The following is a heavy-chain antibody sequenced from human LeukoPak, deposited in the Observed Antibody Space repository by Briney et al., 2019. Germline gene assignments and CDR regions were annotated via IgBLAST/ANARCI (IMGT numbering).Heavy chain of an antibody. D-gene: IGHD3-22*01. Sequence: GGSLRLSCAASGFTFSGYAMNWVRQAPGKGLEWVSGISGNAGDTFYADSVKGRFTISRDNSKNTLYLQMNSLRAEDTAVYYCAKHDPRRVVITNWFDPWGQGTLVTVSS. V-gene: IGHV3-23*01. J-gene: IGHJ5*02. CDR2: ISGNAGDT. CDR1: GFTFSGYA. CDR3: AKHDPRRVVITNWFDP.